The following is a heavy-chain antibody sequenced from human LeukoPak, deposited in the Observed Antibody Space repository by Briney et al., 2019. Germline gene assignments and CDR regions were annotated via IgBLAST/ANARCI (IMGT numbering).Heavy chain of an antibody. CDR2: ISWDGGST. CDR3: AADRGEFDY. Sequence: GGSLRLSCAASGFTFDDYTMHWVRQAPGKGLEWVSLISWDGGSTYYADSGKGRFTISRDNSKNSLYLQMNSLRTEDTALYYCAADRGEFDYWGQGTLVTVSS. V-gene: IGHV3-43*01. CDR1: GFTFDDYT. J-gene: IGHJ4*02. D-gene: IGHD3-10*01.